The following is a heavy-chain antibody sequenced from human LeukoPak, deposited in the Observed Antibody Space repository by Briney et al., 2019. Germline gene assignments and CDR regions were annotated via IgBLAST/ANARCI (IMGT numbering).Heavy chain of an antibody. D-gene: IGHD4-17*01. CDR1: GGSISSYY. Sequence: SETLSLTCTVSGGSISSYYWSWIRQPPGKELEWIGYIYYSGSTNYNPSLKSRVTISVDTSKNQFSLKLSSVTAADTAVYYCASTTVTTLLFDYWGQGTLVTVSS. J-gene: IGHJ4*02. CDR2: IYYSGST. V-gene: IGHV4-59*08. CDR3: ASTTVTTLLFDY.